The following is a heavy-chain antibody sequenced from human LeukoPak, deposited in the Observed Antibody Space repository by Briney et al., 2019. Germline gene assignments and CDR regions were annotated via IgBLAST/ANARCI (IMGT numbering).Heavy chain of an antibody. V-gene: IGHV4-39*01. CDR3: AGLYSYGTLDY. CDR2: IYYSGST. J-gene: IGHJ4*02. D-gene: IGHD5-18*01. Sequence: SETLSLTCTVSGGSISSSSYYWGWIRQPPGKGLEWIGRIYYSGSTYYNPSLKSRVTISVDTSKNQFSLKLSSVTAADTAVYYCAGLYSYGTLDYWGQGTLVTVSS. CDR1: GGSISSSSYY.